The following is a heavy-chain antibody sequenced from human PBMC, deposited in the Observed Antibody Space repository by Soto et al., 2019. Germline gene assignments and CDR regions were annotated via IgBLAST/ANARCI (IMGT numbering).Heavy chain of an antibody. V-gene: IGHV4-59*08. CDR2: IYYSGST. Sequence: SETLSLTCTVSGGSISSYYWSWIRQPPGKGLEWIGYIYYSGSTNYNPSLKSRVTISVDTSKNQFSLKLSSVTAADTAVYYCARAPDWGYYFDYWGQGTLVTVSS. J-gene: IGHJ4*02. D-gene: IGHD7-27*01. CDR1: GGSISSYY. CDR3: ARAPDWGYYFDY.